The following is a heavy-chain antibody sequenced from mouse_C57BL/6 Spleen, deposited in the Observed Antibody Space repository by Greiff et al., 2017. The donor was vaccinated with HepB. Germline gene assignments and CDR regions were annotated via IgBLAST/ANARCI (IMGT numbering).Heavy chain of an antibody. V-gene: IGHV1-26*01. Sequence: EVQLQQSGPELVKPGASVKISCKASGYTFTDYYMNWVKQSHGKSLEWIGDINPNNGGTSYNQKFKGKATLTVDKSSSTAYMELRSLTSEDSAVYYCASDSSGYDFDYWGQGTTLTVSS. CDR2: INPNNGGT. D-gene: IGHD3-2*02. CDR3: ASDSSGYDFDY. CDR1: GYTFTDYY. J-gene: IGHJ2*01.